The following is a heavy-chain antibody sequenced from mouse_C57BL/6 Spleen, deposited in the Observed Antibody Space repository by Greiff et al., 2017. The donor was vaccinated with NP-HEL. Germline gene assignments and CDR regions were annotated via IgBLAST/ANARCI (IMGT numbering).Heavy chain of an antibody. CDR2: IWRGGST. CDR1: GFSLTSYG. V-gene: IGHV2-5*01. CDR3: AKTEDSSGYYFDY. Sequence: QVQLQQSGPGLVQPSQSLSITCTVSGFSLTSYGVHWVRQSPGKGLEWLGVIWRGGSTDYNAAFMSRLSITKDNSKSQVFFKMNSLQADDTAIYYCAKTEDSSGYYFDYWGQGTTLTVSS. D-gene: IGHD3-2*02. J-gene: IGHJ2*01.